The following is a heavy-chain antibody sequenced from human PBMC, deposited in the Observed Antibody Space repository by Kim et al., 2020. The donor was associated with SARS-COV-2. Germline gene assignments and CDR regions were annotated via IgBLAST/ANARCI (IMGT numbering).Heavy chain of an antibody. CDR2: KTDGGTT. CDR3: TTRHH. V-gene: IGHV3-15*01. J-gene: IGHJ4*02. Sequence: KTDGGTTDYAAPVKGRFTISRDDSKNTLYLQMNSLKTEDTAVYYCTTRHHWGQGTLVTVSS.